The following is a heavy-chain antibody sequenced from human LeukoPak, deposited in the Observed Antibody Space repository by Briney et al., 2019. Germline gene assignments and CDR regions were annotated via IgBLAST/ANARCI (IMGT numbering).Heavy chain of an antibody. CDR3: ARSPAFGAFDY. CDR1: GGSFSGYY. V-gene: IGHV4-34*01. CDR2: INHSGST. Sequence: SETLSLTCAVYGGSFSGYYWSWIRQPPGKGLEWIGEINHSGSTNYNPSLKSRVTISVDTSKNQFSLKLSSVTAADTAVYYCARSPAFGAFDYWGQGTLVTVSS. J-gene: IGHJ4*02. D-gene: IGHD3-10*01.